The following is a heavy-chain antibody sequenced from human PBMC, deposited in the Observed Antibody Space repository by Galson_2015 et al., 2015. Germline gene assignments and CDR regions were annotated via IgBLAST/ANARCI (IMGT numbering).Heavy chain of an antibody. CDR2: IYYSGST. V-gene: IGHV4-39*01. J-gene: IGHJ4*02. CDR3: ARQSGYHDSSGYYYPFDY. D-gene: IGHD3-22*01. CDR1: GGSISSSSYY. Sequence: ETLSLTCTVSGGSISSSSYYWGWIRQPPGKGLEWIGSIYYSGSTYYNPSLKSRVTISVDTSKNQFSLKLSSVTAADTAVYYCARQSGYHDSSGYYYPFDYWGQGTLVTVSS.